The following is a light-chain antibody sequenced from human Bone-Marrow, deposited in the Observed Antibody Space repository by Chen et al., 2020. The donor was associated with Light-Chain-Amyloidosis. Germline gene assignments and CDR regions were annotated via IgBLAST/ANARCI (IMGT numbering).Light chain of an antibody. Sequence: QSVLTQPPSASGTPGQRVTISCSGSSSNIGSNTVNWYQQLPGTAPKLLIYSNNQRPSGVPGRFSGSKSGTAASLAISGLPAEDEADYYCSSYTSSSTLVVFGGGTKLTVL. J-gene: IGLJ2*01. CDR1: SSNIGSNT. CDR3: SSYTSSSTLVV. V-gene: IGLV1-44*01. CDR2: SNN.